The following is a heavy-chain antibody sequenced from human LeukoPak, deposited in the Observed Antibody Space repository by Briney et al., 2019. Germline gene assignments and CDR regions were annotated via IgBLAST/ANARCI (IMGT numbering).Heavy chain of an antibody. CDR3: ARRGIWGEIDY. Sequence: SETLSLTCTVSGGSISSGGYYWGWFRQPPGEGLEWIGYIYYSGTSYYNPSLKSRVSISVDTSKNQFSLQLTSVTAADTAVYYCARRGIWGEIDYWGQGTLVTVSS. V-gene: IGHV4-31*03. CDR2: IYYSGTS. CDR1: GGSISSGGYY. D-gene: IGHD3-16*01. J-gene: IGHJ4*02.